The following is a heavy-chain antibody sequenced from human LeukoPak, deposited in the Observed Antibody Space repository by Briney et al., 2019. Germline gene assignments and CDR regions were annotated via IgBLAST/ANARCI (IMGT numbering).Heavy chain of an antibody. CDR1: GGSFSGYY. V-gene: IGHV4-34*01. J-gene: IGHJ4*02. CDR3: ARYYYDSSGYYYVYYFDY. D-gene: IGHD3-22*01. Sequence: SETLSLTCAVYGGSFSGYYWSWIRQPPGKGLEWIGEINHSGSTNYNPSLKSRVTISVDTSKNQFSLKLSSVTAADTAVYYCARYYYDSSGYYYVYYFDYWGQGTLVTVSS. CDR2: INHSGST.